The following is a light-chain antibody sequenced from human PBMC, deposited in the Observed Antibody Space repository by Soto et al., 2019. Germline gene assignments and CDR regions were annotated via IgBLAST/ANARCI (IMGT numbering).Light chain of an antibody. Sequence: EIVLTQSPGTLSLSPGERATLSCRASQSVSSSYLAWYQQKPGQAPRLLIYGVSGRATGIPDRFSGSGSGTDFTLTISSLEPEDFAVYYCQQRSNWPVTFGQGTKVDIK. CDR2: GVS. CDR1: QSVSSSY. V-gene: IGKV3D-20*02. CDR3: QQRSNWPVT. J-gene: IGKJ1*01.